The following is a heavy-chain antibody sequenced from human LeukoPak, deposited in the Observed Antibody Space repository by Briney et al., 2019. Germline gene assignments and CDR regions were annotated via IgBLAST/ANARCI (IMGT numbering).Heavy chain of an antibody. D-gene: IGHD3-10*01. CDR1: GFTVSTNY. Sequence: GGSLRLSCAASGFTVSTNYMTWVRQAPGKGLEWVSVIYSGGSTYYANSVKGRFTISRGNSKNTLYLQMNSLRAEDTAVYYCARWFANSFDYWGQGTLVTVSS. J-gene: IGHJ4*02. CDR3: ARWFANSFDY. V-gene: IGHV3-53*01. CDR2: IYSGGST.